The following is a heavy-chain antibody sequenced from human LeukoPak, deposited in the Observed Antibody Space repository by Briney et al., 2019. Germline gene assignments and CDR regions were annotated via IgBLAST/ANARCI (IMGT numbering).Heavy chain of an antibody. Sequence: GGSLRLSCAASGFTFSGSAMHWVRQASGKGLEWVGRIRSKANSYATAYAASVKGRFTISRDDSKNTAYLQMNSLKTEDTAVYYCAKSGLSRFDYWGQGTLVTVSS. CDR1: GFTFSGSA. D-gene: IGHD4/OR15-4a*01. V-gene: IGHV3-73*01. CDR2: IRSKANSYAT. J-gene: IGHJ4*02. CDR3: AKSGLSRFDY.